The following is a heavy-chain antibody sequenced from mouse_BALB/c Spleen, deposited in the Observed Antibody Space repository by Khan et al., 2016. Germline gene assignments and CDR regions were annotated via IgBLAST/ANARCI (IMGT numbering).Heavy chain of an antibody. CDR2: INTYTGES. V-gene: IGHV9-3-1*01. CDR3: ARTNRGY. CDR1: GYTFTNYG. D-gene: IGHD4-1*01. Sequence: QIQLVQSGPELKKPGETVKISCKASGYTFTNYGMNWVKQAPGKGLKWMGWINTYTGESTYADDFKGRFAFSLETSASTAYLQINNLKNEDTATYFCARTNRGYWGQGTTLTVSS. J-gene: IGHJ2*01.